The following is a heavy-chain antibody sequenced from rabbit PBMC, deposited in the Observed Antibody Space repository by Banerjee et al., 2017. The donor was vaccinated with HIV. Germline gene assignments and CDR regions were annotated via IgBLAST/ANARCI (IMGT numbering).Heavy chain of an antibody. Sequence: QEQLVESGGGLVQPEGSLQLSCTASGFSFSDKAVMYWVRQAPGKGLEWIACINVVTGRAVYASWAKGRFTISKTSSTTVTLQMTSLTVADTAIYFCARDSASSFSSYGMDLWGPGTLVTVS. CDR1: GFSFSDKAV. CDR3: ARDSASSFSSYGMDL. V-gene: IGHV1S45*01. J-gene: IGHJ6*01. CDR2: INVVTGRA. D-gene: IGHD8-1*01.